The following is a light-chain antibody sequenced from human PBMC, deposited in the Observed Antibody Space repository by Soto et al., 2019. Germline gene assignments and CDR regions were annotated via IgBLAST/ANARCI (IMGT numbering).Light chain of an antibody. CDR3: SSYAGTLQDV. V-gene: IGLV2-8*01. Sequence: QSALTQPPSASGSPGQSVTISCTGTSSDVGGYNYVSWYQQHPGKAPKLMIYEVCKRPSGVPDRFSGSKSGNTASLTVSGLQAEDEADYYCSSYAGTLQDVFGTGTQLTVL. CDR2: EVC. CDR1: SSDVGGYNY. J-gene: IGLJ7*01.